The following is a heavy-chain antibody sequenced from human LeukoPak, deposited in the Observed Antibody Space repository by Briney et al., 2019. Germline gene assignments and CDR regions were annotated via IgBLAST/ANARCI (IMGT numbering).Heavy chain of an antibody. Sequence: GGSLRLSCAASGFTFSTYTMNWVRQAPGKGLEWVSYISSSSSTIYYADSVKGRFTISRDNAKNSLYLQMNSLRAEDTAVYYCARGGACRDYGENGDYWGQGTLVTVSS. CDR1: GFTFSTYT. V-gene: IGHV3-48*04. CDR2: ISSSSSTI. J-gene: IGHJ4*02. CDR3: ARGGACRDYGENGDY. D-gene: IGHD4-17*01.